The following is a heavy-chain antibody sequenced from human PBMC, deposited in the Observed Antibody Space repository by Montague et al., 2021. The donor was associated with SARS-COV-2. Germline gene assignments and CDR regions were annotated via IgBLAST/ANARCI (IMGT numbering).Heavy chain of an antibody. V-gene: IGHV3-30-3*01. CDR1: GFTFSSYA. D-gene: IGHD1-7*01. CDR3: ARGVETGTLFTYYYYGMDV. Sequence: SLRLSCAASGFTFSSYAMYWVRQAPGKGLEWVAVIPYDGSNKYYADSVKGRFTISRDNSKNTLYVQMDSLRAEDTAVYYCARGVETGTLFTYYYYGMDVWGQGTTVTVSS. CDR2: IPYDGSNK. J-gene: IGHJ6*02.